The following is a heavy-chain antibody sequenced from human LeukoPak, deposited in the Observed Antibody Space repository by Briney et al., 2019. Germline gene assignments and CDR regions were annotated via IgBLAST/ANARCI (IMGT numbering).Heavy chain of an antibody. J-gene: IGHJ4*02. CDR3: AITAMVYFDY. D-gene: IGHD5-18*01. CDR1: GGSISSSSYY. V-gene: IGHV4-39*07. CDR2: IYYSGST. Sequence: SETLSLTCTVSGGSISSSSYYWGWIRQPPGKGLEWIGSIYYSGSTYYNPSLKSRVTISVDTSKNQFSLKLSSVTAADTAVYCCAITAMVYFDYWGQGTLVTVSS.